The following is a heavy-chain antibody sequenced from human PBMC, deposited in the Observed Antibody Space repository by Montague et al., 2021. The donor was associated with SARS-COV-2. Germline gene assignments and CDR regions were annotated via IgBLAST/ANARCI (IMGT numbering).Heavy chain of an antibody. CDR2: MYDSGST. CDR3: ARGDGVVVAAPYI. D-gene: IGHD2-15*01. CDR1: GGSISNGGYY. J-gene: IGHJ3*02. V-gene: IGHV4-31*03. Sequence: TLSLTCTVSGGSISNGGYYCSWIRQHPGKGLDWIGYMYDSGSTYYNPSLTSRVTMSLDTSKNQFSLKLSSVTAADTAVYYCARGDGVVVAAPYIWGQGTMVTVSS.